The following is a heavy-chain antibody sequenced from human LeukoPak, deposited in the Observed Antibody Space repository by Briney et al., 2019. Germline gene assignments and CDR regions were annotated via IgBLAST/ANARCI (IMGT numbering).Heavy chain of an antibody. J-gene: IGHJ5*02. CDR2: IHSGGGT. V-gene: IGHV4-4*07. D-gene: IGHD2-2*01. CDR1: GGSITIH. Sequence: SETLSLTCTVSGGSITIHWIRQPAGKGLEWIGRIHSGGGTNYNPSLKSRVTMSVDTSKNQFSLKLNSVTAADTAVYFCAREPAGPLGWFDPWGQGTLVTVSS. CDR3: AREPAGPLGWFDP.